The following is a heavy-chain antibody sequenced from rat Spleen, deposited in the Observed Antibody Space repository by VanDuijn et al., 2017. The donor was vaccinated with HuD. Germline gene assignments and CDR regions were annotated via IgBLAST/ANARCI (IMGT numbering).Heavy chain of an antibody. Sequence: EVQLVESGGGLVQPGRSMKLSCAASGFTFSSFPMAWVRQAPTKGLEWVATISTSGGSTYYRDSVKGRFTIPRDNAKSTLYLQMNSLRSEDTATYYCTREMYTTDYPNYWYFDFWGPGTMVTVSS. CDR3: TREMYTTDYPNYWYFDF. J-gene: IGHJ1*01. D-gene: IGHD1-6*01. CDR1: GFTFSSFP. CDR2: ISTSGGST. V-gene: IGHV5-46*01.